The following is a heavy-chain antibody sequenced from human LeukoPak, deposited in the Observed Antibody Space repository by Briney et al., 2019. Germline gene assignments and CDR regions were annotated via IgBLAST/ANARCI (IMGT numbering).Heavy chain of an antibody. CDR2: ISSSSSYI. Sequence: PGGSLRLSCAASGFTFSSYSMTWVRQAPGKGLEWVSSISSSSSYIYYADSVKGRFTISRDNAKNSLYLQMNSLRAEDTAVYYCARKEVSGAFVWGQGTLVTVSS. V-gene: IGHV3-21*04. D-gene: IGHD3-3*02. CDR1: GFTFSSYS. J-gene: IGHJ4*02. CDR3: ARKEVSGAFV.